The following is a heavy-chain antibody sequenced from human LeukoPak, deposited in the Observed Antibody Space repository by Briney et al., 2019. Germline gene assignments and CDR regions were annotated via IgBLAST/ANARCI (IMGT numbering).Heavy chain of an antibody. CDR3: ARDRYSYGSSRGALRFDY. Sequence: GGSLRLSCAASGFTFSSYAMHWVRQAPGKGLEWVAVISYDGSNKYYADSVKGRFTISRDNSKNTLYLQMNSLRAEDTAVYYCARDRYSYGSSRGALRFDYWGQGTLVTVSS. CDR2: ISYDGSNK. J-gene: IGHJ4*02. CDR1: GFTFSSYA. D-gene: IGHD5-18*01. V-gene: IGHV3-30-3*01.